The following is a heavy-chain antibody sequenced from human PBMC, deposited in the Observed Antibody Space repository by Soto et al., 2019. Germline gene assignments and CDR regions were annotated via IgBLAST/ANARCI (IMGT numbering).Heavy chain of an antibody. CDR3: AKEGAYDFWSGYTPTRLDYYGMDV. Sequence: GSLRRSGAASGFTFSSYAMSGVRQAPGKGLEWVSAISGSGGSTYYADSVKGRFTISRDNSKNTLYLQMNSLRAEDTAVYYCAKEGAYDFWSGYTPTRLDYYGMDVWGQGTKVTVYS. CDR2: ISGSGGST. V-gene: IGHV3-23*01. CDR1: GFTFSSYA. J-gene: IGHJ6*02. D-gene: IGHD3-3*01.